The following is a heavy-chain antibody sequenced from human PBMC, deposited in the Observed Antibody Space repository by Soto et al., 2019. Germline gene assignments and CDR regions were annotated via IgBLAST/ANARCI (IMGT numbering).Heavy chain of an antibody. CDR3: ANDPIAAAGAH. J-gene: IGHJ4*02. Sequence: GGSLRLSCAASGFTFSSYGMHWVRQAPGKGLEWVAVIWYDGSNKYYADSVKGRFTISRDNSKNTLYLQMNSLRAEDTAVYYCANDPIAAAGAHWGQGTLVTVSS. CDR2: IWYDGSNK. D-gene: IGHD6-13*01. CDR1: GFTFSSYG. V-gene: IGHV3-33*06.